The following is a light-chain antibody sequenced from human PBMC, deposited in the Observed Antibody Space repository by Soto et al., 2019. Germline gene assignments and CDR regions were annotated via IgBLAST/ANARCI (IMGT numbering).Light chain of an antibody. J-gene: IGKJ1*01. CDR3: QQYDNWLWT. V-gene: IGKV3-15*01. Sequence: ETVMTQFPATLSVFPGERATLSCRASQSVSSNLAWYQQKPGQAPRLLIYGASTRATGIPARFSGSESGTDFTLTISSLQSEDFAVYYCQQYDNWLWTFGQGTKVEVK. CDR2: GAS. CDR1: QSVSSN.